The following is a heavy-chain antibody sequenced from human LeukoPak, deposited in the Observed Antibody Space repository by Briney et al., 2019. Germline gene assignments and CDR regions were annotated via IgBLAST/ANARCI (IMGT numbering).Heavy chain of an antibody. V-gene: IGHV3-23*01. CDR1: GFTFSSYG. J-gene: IGHJ4*02. Sequence: GGSLRHSCAPSGFTFSSYGMSWVRQAPGKGLQWVSAIGGRDGSTYYADSVKGRFTISRDNSKNTLYVQMDSLRAEDTAVYYCAKGHYYGSGSLDYWGQGTLVTVSS. CDR3: AKGHYYGSGSLDY. CDR2: IGGRDGST. D-gene: IGHD3-10*01.